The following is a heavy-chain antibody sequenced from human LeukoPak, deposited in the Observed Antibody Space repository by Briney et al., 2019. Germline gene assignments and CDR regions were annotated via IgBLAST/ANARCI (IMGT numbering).Heavy chain of an antibody. J-gene: IGHJ4*02. CDR1: GFTFNDYG. CDR3: ARATEYCSSTSCYDPPHIDY. D-gene: IGHD2-2*01. V-gene: IGHV3-30*02. CDR2: IRCDGQYR. Sequence: GGSLRLSCAASGFTFNDYGMNWVRQAPGKGLEWVAFIRCDGQYRYYLDSVKDRFTISRDNSKNTVSLQMNSLRAEDTAVYYCARATEYCSSTSCYDPPHIDYWGQGTLVTVSS.